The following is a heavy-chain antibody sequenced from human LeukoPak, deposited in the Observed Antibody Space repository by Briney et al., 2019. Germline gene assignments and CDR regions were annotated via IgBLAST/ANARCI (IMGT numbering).Heavy chain of an antibody. CDR2: IYYTGST. CDR3: ARQQRDALFGVVMGF. D-gene: IGHD3-3*01. V-gene: IGHV4-59*01. J-gene: IGHJ4*02. Sequence: PSETLSLTCTVSGASISSYYWSWIRLPPGKGLQWIGHIYYTGSTNYHPSLKSRVTMSVHTSKNQFSLNLNSVTAADTAVYYCARQQRDALFGVVMGFWGQGILVTVSS. CDR1: GASISSYY.